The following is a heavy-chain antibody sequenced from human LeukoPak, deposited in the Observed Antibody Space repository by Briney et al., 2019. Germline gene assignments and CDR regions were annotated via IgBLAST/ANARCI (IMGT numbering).Heavy chain of an antibody. V-gene: IGHV4-59*01. CDR1: GGSISSYY. D-gene: IGHD6-13*01. J-gene: IGHJ5*02. Sequence: SETLSLTCTVSGGSISSYYWSWIRQPPGKGLEWVGYIYYSRSTNYNPSLKSRVTISVDTSKNKFSLKLSSVTAADKAVYYCAREVAAAGGQNWFDPWGQGTLVTVSS. CDR3: AREVAAAGGQNWFDP. CDR2: IYYSRST.